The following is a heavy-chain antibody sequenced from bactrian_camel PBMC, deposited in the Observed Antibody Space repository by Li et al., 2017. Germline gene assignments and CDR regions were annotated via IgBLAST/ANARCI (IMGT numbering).Heavy chain of an antibody. J-gene: IGHJ4*01. V-gene: IGHV3S40*01. CDR2: INYAGDST. D-gene: IGHD3*01. CDR1: GFTFSEYN. CDR3: AADTTCRVGCMVLADAADWPI. Sequence: VQLVESGGGLVQPGGSLRLSCAASGFTFSEYNMCWVRQAPGKGLEWVATINYAGDSTYYADSVKGRFSLSHAGRTLFLQMNSLKPEDTAMYYCAADTTCRVGCMVLADAADWPIWGQGTQVTVS.